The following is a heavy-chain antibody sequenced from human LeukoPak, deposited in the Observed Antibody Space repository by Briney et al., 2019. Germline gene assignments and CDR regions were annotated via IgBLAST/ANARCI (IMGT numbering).Heavy chain of an antibody. CDR2: ISGSGGST. D-gene: IGHD4-17*01. Sequence: GGSLRLSCAASGFTFSSYSMNWVRQAPGKGLEWVSAISGSGGSTYYADSVKGRFTISRDNSKNTLYLQMNSLRAEDTAVYYCAKDLPTVTPFVGAFDIWGQGTMVTVSS. CDR1: GFTFSSYS. CDR3: AKDLPTVTPFVGAFDI. V-gene: IGHV3-23*01. J-gene: IGHJ3*02.